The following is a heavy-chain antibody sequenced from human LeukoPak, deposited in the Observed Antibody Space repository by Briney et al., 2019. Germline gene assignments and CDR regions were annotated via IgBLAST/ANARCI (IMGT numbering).Heavy chain of an antibody. CDR1: GYTFTGYY. V-gene: IGHV1-2*02. CDR2: INPNSGGT. J-gene: IGHJ4*02. Sequence: GASVKVSCKASGYTFTGYYMHWVRQAPGQRLEWMGWINPNSGGTNYAQKFQGRVTMTRDTSISTAYMELGRLRSDDTAVYYCARPSRGYSYGLDYWGQGTLVTVSS. CDR3: ARPSRGYSYGLDY. D-gene: IGHD5-18*01.